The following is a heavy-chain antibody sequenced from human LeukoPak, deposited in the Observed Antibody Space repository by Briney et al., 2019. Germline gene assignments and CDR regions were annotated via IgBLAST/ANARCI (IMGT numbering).Heavy chain of an antibody. J-gene: IGHJ4*02. CDR2: ISSSSSYI. D-gene: IGHD3-10*01. CDR3: ASSFGEVLDY. CDR1: GFTFSSYT. V-gene: IGHV3-21*01. Sequence: GGSLRLSCAASGFTFSSYTMNWVRQAPGKGLEWVSSISSSSSYIYYADSVKGRFTISRDNAKNSLYLQMNSLRAEDTAVYYCASSFGEVLDYWGQGTLVTVSS.